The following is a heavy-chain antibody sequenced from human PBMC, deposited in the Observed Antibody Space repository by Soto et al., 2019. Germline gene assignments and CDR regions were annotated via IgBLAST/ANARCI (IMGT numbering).Heavy chain of an antibody. V-gene: IGHV3-7*01. J-gene: IGHJ2*01. CDR3: VRARIDL. Sequence: EVQLVESGGGLVQPGGSLRLSCAASGFTFSNYWMTWVRQAPGKGLEWVANINPDGREKSYADSVKGRFTISRDNVKNSLYLQLNSLRAEDTALYYCVRARIDLWGRGTLVTVSS. CDR2: INPDGREK. CDR1: GFTFSNYW.